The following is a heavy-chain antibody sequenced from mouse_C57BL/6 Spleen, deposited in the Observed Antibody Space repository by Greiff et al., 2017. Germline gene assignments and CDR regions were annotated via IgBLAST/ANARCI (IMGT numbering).Heavy chain of an antibody. V-gene: IGHV1-55*01. CDR2: IYPGSGST. D-gene: IGHD1-1*01. CDR3: ARQYYGSSYVDWYFDV. J-gene: IGHJ1*03. CDR1: GYTFTSYW. Sequence: QVQLQQPGAELVKPGASVKMSCKASGYTFTSYWITWVKQRPGQGLEWIGDIYPGSGSTNYNEKFKSKATLTVDTSSSTAYMQRSSLTSEDSAVYYCARQYYGSSYVDWYFDVWGTGTTVTVSS.